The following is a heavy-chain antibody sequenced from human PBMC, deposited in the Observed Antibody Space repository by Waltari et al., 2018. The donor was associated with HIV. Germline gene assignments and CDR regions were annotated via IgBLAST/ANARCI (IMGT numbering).Heavy chain of an antibody. D-gene: IGHD3-3*01. CDR1: GFTFSTYW. V-gene: IGHV3-7*01. J-gene: IGHJ6*02. CDR2: IKQDGSEK. Sequence: EVQLVESGGGLVQPGGSLRLSCAASGFTFSTYWMTLVRQAPGKGVEWRAKIKQDGSEKDYADSVKGLVTVSRDNNKKALYLQMSSLRAEDTAVYYCARDLKDYDFWSPVDVWGQGTTVTVSS. CDR3: ARDLKDYDFWSPVDV.